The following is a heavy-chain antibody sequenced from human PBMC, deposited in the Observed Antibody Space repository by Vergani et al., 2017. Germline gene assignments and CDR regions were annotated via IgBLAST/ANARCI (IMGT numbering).Heavy chain of an antibody. Sequence: EVQLVESGGGLVQPGGSLRLSCAASGFTVSSNYMSWVRQAPGKGLEWVSVIYSGGSTYYADSVKGRFTIFRDNSKNTLYLQMNSLRAEDTAVYYCARGRGGYSGYDLDYWGQGTLVTVSS. CDR2: IYSGGST. CDR1: GFTVSSNY. V-gene: IGHV3-66*02. J-gene: IGHJ4*02. CDR3: ARGRGGYSGYDLDY. D-gene: IGHD5-12*01.